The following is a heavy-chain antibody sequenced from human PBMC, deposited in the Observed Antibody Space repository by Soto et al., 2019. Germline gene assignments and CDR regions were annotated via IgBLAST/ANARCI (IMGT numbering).Heavy chain of an antibody. Sequence: KVSCKASGYTFTGYYMHWVRQAPGQGLEWMGWINPNSGGTNYAQKFQGRVTMTRDTSISTAYMELSRLRSDDTAVYYCARDRRGHSSGWYYFDYWGEGTMVTVSS. D-gene: IGHD6-19*01. CDR3: ARDRRGHSSGWYYFDY. CDR2: INPNSGGT. V-gene: IGHV1-2*02. CDR1: GYTFTGYY. J-gene: IGHJ4*02.